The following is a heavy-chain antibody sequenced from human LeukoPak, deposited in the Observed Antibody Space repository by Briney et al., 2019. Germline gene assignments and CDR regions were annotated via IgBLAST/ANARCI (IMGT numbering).Heavy chain of an antibody. CDR3: ASKRID. J-gene: IGHJ4*02. CDR1: GFTFSSYA. CDR2: ISSSSSTI. V-gene: IGHV3-48*04. D-gene: IGHD2-15*01. Sequence: GGSLRLSCAASGFTFSSYAMSWVRQAPGKGLEWVSYISSSSSTIYYADSVKGRFTISRDNAKNSLYLQMNSLRAEDTAVYYCASKRIDWGQGTLVTVSS.